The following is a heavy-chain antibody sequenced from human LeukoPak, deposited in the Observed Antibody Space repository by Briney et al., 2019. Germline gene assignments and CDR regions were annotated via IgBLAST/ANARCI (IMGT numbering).Heavy chain of an antibody. D-gene: IGHD1-1*01. CDR3: ARGTYGVQRIWTPFPFDY. Sequence: PGGSLRLACAASGFTFSSYSMNWVRQAPGKGLEWVSSISSSSSYIYCADSVKGRFTISRDNAKNSLYLQMNSLRAEDTAVYYCARGTYGVQRIWTPFPFDYWGQGTLVTVSS. CDR1: GFTFSSYS. J-gene: IGHJ4*02. CDR2: ISSSSSYI. V-gene: IGHV3-21*01.